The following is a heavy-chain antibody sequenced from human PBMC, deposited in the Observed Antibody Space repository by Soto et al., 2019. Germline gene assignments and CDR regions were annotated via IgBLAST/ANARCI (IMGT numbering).Heavy chain of an antibody. J-gene: IGHJ5*02. CDR3: ARSRSITMVRGVISTRFDP. D-gene: IGHD3-10*01. Sequence: ASVKVSCKASGYTFTGYYMHWGRQAPGQGLEWMRWINPNSGGTNYAQKFQGRVNMTRDTSISTAYMELSRLRSDDTAVYYCARSRSITMVRGVISTRFDPWGQGTLVTVSS. CDR1: GYTFTGYY. V-gene: IGHV1-2*02. CDR2: INPNSGGT.